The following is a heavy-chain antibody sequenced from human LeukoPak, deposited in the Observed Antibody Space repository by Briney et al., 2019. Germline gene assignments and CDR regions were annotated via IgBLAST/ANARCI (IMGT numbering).Heavy chain of an antibody. V-gene: IGHV3-30*18. Sequence: SLTLSCAATGFTFRSYGMQWLRQAQGTGLATVAVISYAGSNKYYADSVKGRFTISRDNSKNTLYLQMNSLRAEDTAVYYCAKTPGIAAGIDYWGQGTLVTVSS. J-gene: IGHJ4*02. CDR2: ISYAGSNK. CDR1: GFTFRSYG. D-gene: IGHD6-13*01. CDR3: AKTPGIAAGIDY.